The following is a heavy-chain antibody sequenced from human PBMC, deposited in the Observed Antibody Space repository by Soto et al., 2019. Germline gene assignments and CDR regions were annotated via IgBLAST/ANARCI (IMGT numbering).Heavy chain of an antibody. J-gene: IGHJ6*03. CDR3: VRVHTWDTKYYADV. Sequence: QVQLQESGPGLVKPSQSLSLTCTVTGASINIEGYYWSWIRQHPVKGLEWIGYIYYTGSTFSNPALGSRVSISQDASQNQFSLQLTSVTAADTAVYFCVRVHTWDTKYYADVWGKGTTVTVSS. CDR2: IYYTGST. CDR1: GASINIEGYY. V-gene: IGHV4-31*03. D-gene: IGHD1-26*01.